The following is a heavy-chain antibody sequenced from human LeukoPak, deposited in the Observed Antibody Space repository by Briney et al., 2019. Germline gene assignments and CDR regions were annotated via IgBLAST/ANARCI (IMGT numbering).Heavy chain of an antibody. Sequence: PGRSLRLSCAASGFNFSSYGMHWVRQAPGKGLEWVAIIWYDGSTKYYADFEEGFFTIYRDNSKNTLYLQMNSLRAEDADVYYCARGVRYCDWSQNWFDPWGQGTLVTVSS. D-gene: IGHD3-9*01. CDR3: ARGVRYCDWSQNWFDP. V-gene: IGHV3-33*08. CDR1: GFNFSSYG. J-gene: IGHJ5*02. CDR2: IWYDGSTK.